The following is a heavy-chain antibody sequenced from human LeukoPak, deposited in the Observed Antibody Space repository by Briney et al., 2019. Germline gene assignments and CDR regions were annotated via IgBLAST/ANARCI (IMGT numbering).Heavy chain of an antibody. D-gene: IGHD3-3*01. V-gene: IGHV1-18*01. CDR3: ARDARGYFDFWRCYFSKFDP. CDR1: GYTFTSYG. Sequence: ASVKVSCKASGYTFTSYGISWVRQAPGQGLEWMGWISAYNGNTNYAQKLQGRVTMTTDTSTSTAYMELRSLRSDDTAVYYCARDARGYFDFWRCYFSKFDPWGQGTLVTVSS. J-gene: IGHJ5*02. CDR2: ISAYNGNT.